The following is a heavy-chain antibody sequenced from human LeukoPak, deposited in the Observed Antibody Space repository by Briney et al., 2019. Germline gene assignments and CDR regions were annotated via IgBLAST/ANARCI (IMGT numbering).Heavy chain of an antibody. CDR3: ARRWDIVVVPAAYNWFDP. Sequence: GGSLRLSCAASGFTFSSYSMNWVRQAPGKGLEWVSSISSSSSYIYYADSVKGRFTISRDNAKNSLYLQMNSLRAEDTAVSYCARRWDIVVVPAAYNWFDPWGQGTLVTVSS. J-gene: IGHJ5*02. V-gene: IGHV3-21*01. D-gene: IGHD2-2*01. CDR2: ISSSSSYI. CDR1: GFTFSSYS.